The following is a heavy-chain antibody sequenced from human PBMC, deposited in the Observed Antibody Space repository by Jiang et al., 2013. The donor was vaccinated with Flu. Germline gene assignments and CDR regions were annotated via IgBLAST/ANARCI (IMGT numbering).Heavy chain of an antibody. CDR1: GYSFTSYW. CDR2: IDPADSYS. D-gene: IGHD2-8*01. J-gene: IGHJ5*02. CDR3: ARHNGASAHQRSLPGNNWFRP. V-gene: IGHV5-10-1*01. Sequence: GAEVKKPGESLRISCKASGYSFTSYWISWLRQMPGKGLEWMGRIDPADSYSNYSPSFQGHVNISVDRSISTAYLQWSSLKASDTAMYYCARHNGASAHQRSLPGNNWFRPRGPGNPGHRLL.